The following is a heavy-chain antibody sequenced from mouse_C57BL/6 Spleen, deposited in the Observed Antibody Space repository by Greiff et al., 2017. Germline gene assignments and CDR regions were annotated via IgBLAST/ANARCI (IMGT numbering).Heavy chain of an antibody. D-gene: IGHD1-1*01. CDR1: GYTFTSYW. Sequence: QVQLQQPGTDLVKPGASVKLSCKASGYTFTSYWMHWVKQRPGQGLELIGNINPSNGGTNYNEQFKSKATLTVDKSSSTAYMQLSSLTSEDSAVYYCARENYSYAMDYWGQGTSVTVSS. CDR2: INPSNGGT. J-gene: IGHJ4*01. CDR3: ARENYSYAMDY. V-gene: IGHV1-53*01.